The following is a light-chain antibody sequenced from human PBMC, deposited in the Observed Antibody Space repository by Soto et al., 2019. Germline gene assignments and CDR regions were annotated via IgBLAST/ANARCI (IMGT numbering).Light chain of an antibody. V-gene: IGLV1-40*01. CDR3: QSYDSSLSGYV. CDR1: GSNIGAGYD. J-gene: IGLJ1*01. Sequence: QSVLTQPRSVSGAPGQRVTISCTGSGSNIGAGYDVHWYQHLPGTAPKLLIYSNRNRPSGVPDRFSGSKSGTSASLAITGLQAEDEADYYCQSYDSSLSGYVFGTGTKVTVL. CDR2: SNR.